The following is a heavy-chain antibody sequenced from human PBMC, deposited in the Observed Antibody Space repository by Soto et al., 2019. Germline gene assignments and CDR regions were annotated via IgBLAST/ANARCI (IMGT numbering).Heavy chain of an antibody. D-gene: IGHD2-2*01. CDR1: GGSVSSTSYY. Sequence: PSETLSLTCTVSGGSVSSTSYYWGWIRQPPGKGLEWLGSIYYSGSTYYNPSLKSRVTISVDTSKNQFSLKLSSVTAADTAVYYCVRHARRNVGGGVVVPAAFSDYWGQGTLVTVSS. J-gene: IGHJ4*02. V-gene: IGHV4-39*01. CDR2: IYYSGST. CDR3: VRHARRNVGGGVVVPAAFSDY.